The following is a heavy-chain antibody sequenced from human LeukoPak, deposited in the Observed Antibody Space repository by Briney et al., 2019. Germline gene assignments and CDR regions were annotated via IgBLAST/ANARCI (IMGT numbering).Heavy chain of an antibody. V-gene: IGHV5-51*01. J-gene: IGHJ5*02. CDR2: IYPGDSDT. CDR1: GYSFTSYW. CDR3: ARRLGYCSGGSRSRFLNWFDP. Sequence: GESLKISCKGSGYSFTSYWIGWVRQMPGKGLEWMGIIYPGDSDTRYSPSFQGQVTISADKSISTAYLQWSSLKASDTAMYYCARRLGYCSGGSRSRFLNWFDPWGQGTLVTVSS. D-gene: IGHD2-15*01.